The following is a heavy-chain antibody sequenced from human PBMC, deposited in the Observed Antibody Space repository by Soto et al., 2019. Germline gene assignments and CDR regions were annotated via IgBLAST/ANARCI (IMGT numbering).Heavy chain of an antibody. CDR1: GFTFSGSW. CDR2: INGDGSGT. V-gene: IGHV3-74*01. CDR3: ARGIFGSGTANDY. Sequence: GGSLRLSCAASGFTFSGSWMHWVRQAPGKGLVWVSRINGDGSGTSYADFVKGRFTISRDDAKNTLFLQMNGLRAEDTAVYYCARGIFGSGTANDYWGQGTLVTVSS. J-gene: IGHJ4*02. D-gene: IGHD3-10*01.